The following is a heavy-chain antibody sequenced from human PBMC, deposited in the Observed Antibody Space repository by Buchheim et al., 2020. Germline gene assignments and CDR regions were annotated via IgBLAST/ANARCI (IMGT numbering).Heavy chain of an antibody. CDR2: INHSGST. CDR3: ARGLRGGCSGGSCYLDY. D-gene: IGHD2-15*01. V-gene: IGHV4-34*01. CDR1: GGSFSGYY. J-gene: IGHJ4*02. Sequence: QVQLQQWGAGLLKPSETLSLTCAVYGGSFSGYYWSWIRQPPGKGLEWIGEINHSGSTNYNPSLKSRVTISVDTSKNQFSLKLSSVTAADTAVYYCARGLRGGCSGGSCYLDYWGQGTL.